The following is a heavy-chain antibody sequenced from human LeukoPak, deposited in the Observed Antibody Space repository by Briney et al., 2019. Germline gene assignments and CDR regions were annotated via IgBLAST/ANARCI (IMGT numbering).Heavy chain of an antibody. Sequence: GGSLRLSCAASGFTFSSYWMHWVRQAPGKGLVWVSRINSDGSSTSYADSVKGRFTISRDNAKNSLYLQMNSLRAEDTAVYYCARARVGAPRDAFDIWGQGTMVTVSS. D-gene: IGHD1-26*01. CDR2: INSDGSST. CDR1: GFTFSSYW. CDR3: ARARVGAPRDAFDI. J-gene: IGHJ3*02. V-gene: IGHV3-74*01.